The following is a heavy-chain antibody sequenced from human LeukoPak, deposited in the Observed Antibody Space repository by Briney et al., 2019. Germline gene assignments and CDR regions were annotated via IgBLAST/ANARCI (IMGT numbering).Heavy chain of an antibody. Sequence: GGSLRLSCAPSGFTFSSYAMSWFRQAPGKGLEWVSAISGSGGSTYYADSVKGRFTISRDNSKNTLYLQMNSLRAEDTAVYYCAKDSSKGWYVYWGQGTLVTVSS. CDR1: GFTFSSYA. V-gene: IGHV3-23*01. CDR3: AKDSSKGWYVY. D-gene: IGHD6-13*01. J-gene: IGHJ4*02. CDR2: ISGSGGST.